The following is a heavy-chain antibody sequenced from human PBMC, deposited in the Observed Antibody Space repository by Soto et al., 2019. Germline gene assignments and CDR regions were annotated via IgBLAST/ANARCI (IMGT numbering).Heavy chain of an antibody. CDR3: ATQLWFGERKAFDI. V-gene: IGHV5-10-1*01. CDR1: GYSFTSYW. Sequence: PGESLKISCKGSGYSFTSYWISWVRQMPGKGLEWMGRIDPSDSYTNYSPSFQGHVTISADKSISTAYLQWSSLKASDTVMYYCATQLWFGERKAFDIWGQGTMVTVSS. J-gene: IGHJ3*02. D-gene: IGHD3-10*01. CDR2: IDPSDSYT.